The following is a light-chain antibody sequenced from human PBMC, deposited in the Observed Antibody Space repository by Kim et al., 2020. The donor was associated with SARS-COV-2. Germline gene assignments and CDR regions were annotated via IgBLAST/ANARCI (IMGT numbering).Light chain of an antibody. CDR2: DVT. CDR1: SSDVGGYNY. J-gene: IGLJ2*01. Sequence: QSALTQPASVSGSPGQSIAISCTGTSSDVGGYNYVSWYQQHPGKAPELMIYDVTTRPSGVSNRFSGSKSGNTASLTISGLQAEDEADYYCSSYTSGKTVIFGGGTQLTVL. CDR3: SSYTSGKTVI. V-gene: IGLV2-14*03.